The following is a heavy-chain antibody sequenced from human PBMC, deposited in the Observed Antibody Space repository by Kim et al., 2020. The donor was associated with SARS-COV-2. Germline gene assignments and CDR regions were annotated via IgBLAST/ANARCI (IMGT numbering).Heavy chain of an antibody. V-gene: IGHV3-33*01. J-gene: IGHJ2*01. CDR2: IWSDGGHT. CDR3: ARDADGEWGDFAWYFDL. Sequence: GGSLRLSCAASGFTFSDYGMHWVRQAPGKGLEWVAVIWSDGGHTYFTDSVKGRFTFSRDNSKNTLYLQMNSLRAADTAVYYCARDADGEWGDFAWYFDLWGRGTLVTVSS. D-gene: IGHD2-21*02. CDR1: GFTFSDYG.